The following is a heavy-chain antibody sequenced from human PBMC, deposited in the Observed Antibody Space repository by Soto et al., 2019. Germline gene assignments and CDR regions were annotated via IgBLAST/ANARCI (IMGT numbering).Heavy chain of an antibody. CDR3: ARDGNFYVTSNYYYH. Sequence: PGGSLRLSCAASGFTFSSYWMNWVRQAPGKGLEWVANIKQDGRKKYYVDSVKGRFTVSRDNSRMSLYLQMTSLRAEYSAGYYCARDGNFYVTSNYYYHWGQGTLVTVSS. CDR2: IKQDGRKK. CDR1: GFTFSSYW. D-gene: IGHD3-10*02. V-gene: IGHV3-7*03. J-gene: IGHJ4*02.